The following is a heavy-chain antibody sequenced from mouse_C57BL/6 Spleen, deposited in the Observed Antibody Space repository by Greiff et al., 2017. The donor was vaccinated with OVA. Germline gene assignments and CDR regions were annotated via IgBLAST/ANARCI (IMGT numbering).Heavy chain of an antibody. CDR2: ILPGSGST. J-gene: IGHJ2*01. CDR3: ARAPYFYYFDY. D-gene: IGHD2-10*01. CDR1: GYTFTGYW. Sequence: QVQLKESGAELMKPGASVKLSCKATGYTFTGYWIEWVKQRPGHGLEWIGEILPGSGSTNYNEKFKGKATFTADTSSNTAYTQLSSLTTEDSAIYYCARAPYFYYFDYWGQGTTLTVSS. V-gene: IGHV1-9*01.